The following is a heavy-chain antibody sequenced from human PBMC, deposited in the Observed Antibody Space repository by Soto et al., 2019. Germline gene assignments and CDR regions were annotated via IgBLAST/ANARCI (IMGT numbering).Heavy chain of an antibody. CDR1: GYTFTSYY. Sequence: ASVRVSCKASGYTFTSYYMHWVRQAPGQGLEWMGIINPSGGSTSYAQKFQGRVTMTRGTSTSTVYMELSSLRSEDTAVYYCAREVSSSGYYYYYYGMDVWGQGTTVIVS. J-gene: IGHJ6*02. CDR2: INPSGGST. V-gene: IGHV1-46*01. D-gene: IGHD3-22*01. CDR3: AREVSSSGYYYYYYGMDV.